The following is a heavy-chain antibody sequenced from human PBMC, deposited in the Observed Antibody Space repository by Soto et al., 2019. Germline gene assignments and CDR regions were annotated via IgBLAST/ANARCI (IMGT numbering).Heavy chain of an antibody. CDR2: IYYSGST. CDR1: GGSISSYY. D-gene: IGHD6-19*01. Sequence: PSETLSLTCTVSGGSISSYYWSWIRQPPGKGLEWIGYIYYSGSTNYNPSLKSRVTISVDTSKNQFSLKLSSVTAADTAVYYCARHGGWYGMDVWGQGTTVTVSS. J-gene: IGHJ6*02. V-gene: IGHV4-59*08. CDR3: ARHGGWYGMDV.